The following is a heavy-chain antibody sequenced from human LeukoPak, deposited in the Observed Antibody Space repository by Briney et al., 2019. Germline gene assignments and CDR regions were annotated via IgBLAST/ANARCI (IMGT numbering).Heavy chain of an antibody. CDR2: IYYSGST. V-gene: IGHV4-59*01. D-gene: IGHD3-10*01. CDR1: GGSISNYY. Sequence: SETLSLTCTVSGGSISNYYWSWIRQPPGKGLEWIRYIYYSGSTNYNPSLKSRVTMSVDTSKNQFSLKLSSVTAADTAVYYCARGLPIISMLRGVKPSVMFDSWGQGTLVTVSS. J-gene: IGHJ5*01. CDR3: ARGLPIISMLRGVKPSVMFDS.